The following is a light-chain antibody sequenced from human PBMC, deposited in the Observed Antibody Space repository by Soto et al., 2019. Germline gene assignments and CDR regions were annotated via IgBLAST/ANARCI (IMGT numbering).Light chain of an antibody. CDR2: DVS. CDR1: SSDVGGYNY. CDR3: CSYAGSYTLV. V-gene: IGLV2-11*01. J-gene: IGLJ2*01. Sequence: QSVLTQPRSVSGPPGQSVTISCTGTSSDVGGYNYVSWYQQHPGKAPTLMIYDVSKRPSGVPDRFSGSKSGYTASLTISGLQAEDEADYYCCSYAGSYTLVFGGGTKVTVL.